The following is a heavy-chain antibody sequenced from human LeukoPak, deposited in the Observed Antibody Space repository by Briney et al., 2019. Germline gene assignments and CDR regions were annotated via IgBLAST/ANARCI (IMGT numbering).Heavy chain of an antibody. J-gene: IGHJ5*02. V-gene: IGHV1-2*02. CDR2: INPNSGGT. D-gene: IGHD5-24*01. CDR1: GYTFTGYY. CDR3: ARVGSRDGYNFGFDP. Sequence: ASVKFSCKASGYTFTGYYMHWVRQAPGQGLEWMGWINPNSGGTNYAQKFQGRVTMTRDTSISTAYMELSRLRSDDTAVYYCARVGSRDGYNFGFDPWGQGTLVTVSS.